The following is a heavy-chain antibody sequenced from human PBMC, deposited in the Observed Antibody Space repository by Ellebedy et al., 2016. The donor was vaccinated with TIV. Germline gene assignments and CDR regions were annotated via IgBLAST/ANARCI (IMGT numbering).Heavy chain of an antibody. Sequence: GESLKISCADSGVTFSDYYMSWIRQAPGKGLELVSSIHNRATYTSYADSVKGRFTISRDDPKNSLYLQMNNLRADDTAVYYCACQVAATDRAFDVWGQGTVVTVSS. CDR2: IHNRATYT. CDR1: GVTFSDYY. D-gene: IGHD6-19*01. CDR3: ACQVAATDRAFDV. V-gene: IGHV3-11*06. J-gene: IGHJ3*01.